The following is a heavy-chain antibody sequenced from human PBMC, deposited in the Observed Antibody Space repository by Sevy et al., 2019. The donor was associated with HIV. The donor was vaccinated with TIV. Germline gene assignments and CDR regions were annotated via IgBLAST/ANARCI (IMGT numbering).Heavy chain of an antibody. CDR2: ISGSGGST. J-gene: IGHJ4*02. D-gene: IGHD6-13*01. CDR1: GFTFSSYA. Sequence: GGSLRLSCAASGFTFSSYAMSWVRQAPGKGLEWVSAISGSGGSTDYADSVKGRFTISRDNSKNTLYLQMNSLRAEDTAVYYCANGRAAGIFDYWGQGTLVTVSS. CDR3: ANGRAAGIFDY. V-gene: IGHV3-23*01.